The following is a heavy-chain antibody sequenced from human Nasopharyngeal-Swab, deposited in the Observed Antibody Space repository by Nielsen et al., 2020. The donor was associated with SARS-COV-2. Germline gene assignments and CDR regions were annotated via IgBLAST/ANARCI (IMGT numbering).Heavy chain of an antibody. CDR2: ISYDGSNK. CDR3: AKDQGGSSWYGGAYYYYGMDV. D-gene: IGHD6-13*01. J-gene: IGHJ6*02. V-gene: IGHV3-30*18. Sequence: VRQMPGKGLECVAFISYDGSNKYYADSVKGRFTISRDNPKNTLYLQMNSLRAEDTAVYYCAKDQGGSSWYGGAYYYYGMDVWGQGTTVTVSS.